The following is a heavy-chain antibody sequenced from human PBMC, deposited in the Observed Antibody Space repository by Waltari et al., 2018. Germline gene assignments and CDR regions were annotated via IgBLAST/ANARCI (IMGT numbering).Heavy chain of an antibody. CDR3: ARHLYSIDYLELGN. Sequence: EVHLLESGGGLAQPGGSLRLSCAASGFNFISYAMSWVRQAPGKGLEWFSGISDSGVITKYADSVKGRFTVSRDNSKNVVFLQLNSLRAEDTAIYYCARHLYSIDYLELGNWGQGTLVTVSS. V-gene: IGHV3-23*01. D-gene: IGHD3-22*01. CDR2: ISDSGVIT. J-gene: IGHJ4*02. CDR1: GFNFISYA.